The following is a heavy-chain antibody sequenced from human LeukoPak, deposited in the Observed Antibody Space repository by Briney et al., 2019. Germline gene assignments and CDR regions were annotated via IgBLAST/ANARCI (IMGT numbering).Heavy chain of an antibody. V-gene: IGHV3-53*04. CDR1: GFTVSSNY. J-gene: IGHJ3*02. D-gene: IGHD4-23*01. CDR3: ARGGYGGNFGDAFDI. CDR2: IYSGGST. Sequence: PGGSLRLSCAASGFTVSSNYMSWVRQAPGKGLEWVSVIYSGGSTYYADSVKGRFTISRHNSKNTLYLQMNSLRAEDTAVYYCARGGYGGNFGDAFDIWGQGTMVTVSS.